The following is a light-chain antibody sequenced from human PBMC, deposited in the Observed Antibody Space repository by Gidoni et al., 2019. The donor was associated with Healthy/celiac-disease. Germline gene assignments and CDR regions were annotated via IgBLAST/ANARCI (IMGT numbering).Light chain of an antibody. J-gene: IGKJ1*01. V-gene: IGKV1-39*01. CDR2: AAS. CDR3: QQSYSTPWT. Sequence: DIQMTQSPSSLSASVGDRVTITCRASQSISSYLNWYQQKPGKAPKLLIYAASSVQSGVPSRFSGSGSGTDFTLTISSLQPEDFETYYCQQSYSTPWTFGQGTKVEIK. CDR1: QSISSY.